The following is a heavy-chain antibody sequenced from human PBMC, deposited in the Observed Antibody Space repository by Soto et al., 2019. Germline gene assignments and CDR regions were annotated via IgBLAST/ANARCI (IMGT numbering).Heavy chain of an antibody. CDR1: AGSIRSGDYY. CDR2: IDHSGSA. Sequence: QVQLQESGPGLVKPSQTLSLTCTASAGSIRSGDYYWTWIRQPPGKGLEWIGYIDHSGSAYYNPSLKSRATISIDTSNNQFSLKMTSVTAADTAVYYCAGELGTFYFDHWGQGTLVTVSS. D-gene: IGHD7-27*01. CDR3: AGELGTFYFDH. J-gene: IGHJ4*02. V-gene: IGHV4-30-4*01.